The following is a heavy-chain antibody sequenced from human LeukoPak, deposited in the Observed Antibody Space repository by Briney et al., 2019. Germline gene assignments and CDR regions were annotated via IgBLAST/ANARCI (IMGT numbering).Heavy chain of an antibody. J-gene: IGHJ6*02. Sequence: GGSLRLSCTASGFTFSSYWMSWVRQAPGKGLEWVANIKEDGSAKYYVDSVKGRFTISRDNAKNSLYLQMNSLRAEDPAVYYCARCWYPYYYYGMDVWGQGTTVTVSS. CDR2: IKEDGSAK. CDR3: ARCWYPYYYYGMDV. CDR1: GFTFSSYW. V-gene: IGHV3-7*03. D-gene: IGHD6-13*01.